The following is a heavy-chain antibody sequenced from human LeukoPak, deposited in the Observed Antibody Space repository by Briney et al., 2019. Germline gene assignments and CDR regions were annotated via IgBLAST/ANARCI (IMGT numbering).Heavy chain of an antibody. CDR2: ISSSSSYI. CDR3: ARDYDSYSFYLKGLGY. CDR1: GFTFSSYS. D-gene: IGHD5-18*01. Sequence: GGSLRLSCTASGFTFSSYSMNWVRQAPGKGLGWVSYISSSSSYIYYADSVKGRFTISRDNAKNSLYLQMNSLRAEDTAVYYCARDYDSYSFYLKGLGYWGQGTLVTVSS. J-gene: IGHJ4*02. V-gene: IGHV3-21*01.